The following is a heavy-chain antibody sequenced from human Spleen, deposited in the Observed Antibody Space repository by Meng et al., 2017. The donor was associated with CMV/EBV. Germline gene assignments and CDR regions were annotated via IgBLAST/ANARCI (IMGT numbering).Heavy chain of an antibody. CDR2: IFYTGST. CDR3: ARELGGGLTARRVIDF. D-gene: IGHD6-6*01. V-gene: IGHV4-61*08. J-gene: IGHJ6*02. CDR1: GDSMTSGDY. Sequence: SETLSLTCTVSGDSMTSGDYWSWIRLSPGKGLEWIGYIFYTGSTNYNRSLKSRVTISIDTSKSQFSLKLTSVTAAATAVDSCARELGGGLTARRVIDFWGQGTTVTVSS.